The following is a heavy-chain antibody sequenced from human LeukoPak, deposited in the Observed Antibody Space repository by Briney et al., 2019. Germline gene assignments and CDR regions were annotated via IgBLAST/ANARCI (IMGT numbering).Heavy chain of an antibody. V-gene: IGHV1-24*01. CDR2: FDPEDGET. Sequence: GASVKVSCKASGYTFTGYYMHWVRQAPGKGLEWMGGFDPEDGETIYAQKFQGRVTMTEDTSTDTAYMELSSLRSKDTAVYYCATAQERGFGELFPNWGQGTLVTVSS. D-gene: IGHD3-10*01. CDR1: GYTFTGYY. CDR3: ATAQERGFGELFPN. J-gene: IGHJ4*02.